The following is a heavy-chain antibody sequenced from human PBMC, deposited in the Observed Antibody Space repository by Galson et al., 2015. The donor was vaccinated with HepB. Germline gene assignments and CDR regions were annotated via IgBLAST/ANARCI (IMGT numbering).Heavy chain of an antibody. J-gene: IGHJ6*04. CDR1: GFTFSSYG. Sequence: SLRLSCAASGFTFSSYGMHWVRQAPGKGLEWVAVIWYDGSNKYYADSVKGRFTISRDNSKNTLFLQMNSLRAEDTAVYYCATDRSEQVKPWLDRGKHVYGMDVWGKGTTVTVSS. V-gene: IGHV3-33*01. CDR3: ATDRSEQVKPWLDRGKHVYGMDV. CDR2: IWYDGSNK. D-gene: IGHD6-19*01.